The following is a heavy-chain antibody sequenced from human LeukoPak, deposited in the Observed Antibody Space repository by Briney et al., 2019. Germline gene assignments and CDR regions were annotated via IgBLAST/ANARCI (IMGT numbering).Heavy chain of an antibody. CDR3: ARHSGRLGPFDY. V-gene: IGHV4-59*08. D-gene: IGHD5-12*01. CDR1: GGAINRYY. CDR2: IYYSGST. J-gene: IGHJ4*02. Sequence: SSETLSLTCTVSGGAINRYYWSWIRQPPGKGLEYTGYIYYSGSTDYNPSLKSRVTISVDTSKNRFSLNLSSVTAADTAVYYCARHSGRLGPFDYWGQGTLVTVSS.